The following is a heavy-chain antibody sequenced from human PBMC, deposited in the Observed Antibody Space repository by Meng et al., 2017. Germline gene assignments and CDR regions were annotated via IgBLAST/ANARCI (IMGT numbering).Heavy chain of an antibody. D-gene: IGHD2-21*02. CDR3: AHRRGDSREGWFDP. J-gene: IGHJ5*02. V-gene: IGHV2-5*02. CDR1: GFPLSTSGVG. CDR2: IYWDDDK. Sequence: QIPWKESGPTLVKPTQTLTLTCTFSGFPLSTSGVGVGWIRQPPGKALEWLALIYWDDDKRYSPSLKSRLTITKDTSKNQVVLTMTNMDPVDTATYYCAHRRGDSREGWFDPWGQGTLVTVSS.